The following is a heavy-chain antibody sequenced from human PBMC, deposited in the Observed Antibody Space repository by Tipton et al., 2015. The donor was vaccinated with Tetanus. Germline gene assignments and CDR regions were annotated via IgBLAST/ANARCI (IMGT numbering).Heavy chain of an antibody. V-gene: IGHV3-53*01. CDR1: GFTVSSNY. CDR3: ARVPGGSGKVPYYYYGMDV. J-gene: IGHJ6*02. D-gene: IGHD2-15*01. CDR2: IYSGGST. Sequence: SLRLSCAASGFTVSSNYMSWVRQAPGKGLEWVSVIYSGGSTYYADSVKGRFTISRDNSKNTLYLQMNSLRAEDTAVYYCARVPGGSGKVPYYYYGMDVWGQGTPVTVSS.